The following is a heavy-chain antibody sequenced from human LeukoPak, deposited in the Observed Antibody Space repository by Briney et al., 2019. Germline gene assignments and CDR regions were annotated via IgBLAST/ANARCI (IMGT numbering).Heavy chain of an antibody. Sequence: PSETLSLTCTVSGYSLSSVYYWGWIRPPPAKGLEWIGSIYHSGSTYYNPSLKSRVTISVDTSKNQFSLKLSSVTAADTAVYYCARVLPAAANYFDYWGQGTLVTVSS. V-gene: IGHV4-38-2*02. J-gene: IGHJ4*02. CDR1: GYSLSSVYY. D-gene: IGHD6-13*01. CDR2: IYHSGST. CDR3: ARVLPAAANYFDY.